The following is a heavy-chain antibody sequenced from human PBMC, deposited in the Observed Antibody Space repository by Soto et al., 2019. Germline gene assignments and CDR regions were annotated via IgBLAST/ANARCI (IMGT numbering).Heavy chain of an antibody. CDR2: IYYSGST. D-gene: IGHD3-10*01. CDR3: AGQLWFGELYDY. V-gene: IGHV4-30-4*01. CDR1: GGSISSGDYY. J-gene: IGHJ4*02. Sequence: PSETLSLTCTVSGGSISSGDYYLSWIRQPPGKGLEWIGYIYYSGSTYYNPSLKSRVTISVDTSKNQFSLKLSSVTAADTAVYYCAGQLWFGELYDYWGQGTLVTVSS.